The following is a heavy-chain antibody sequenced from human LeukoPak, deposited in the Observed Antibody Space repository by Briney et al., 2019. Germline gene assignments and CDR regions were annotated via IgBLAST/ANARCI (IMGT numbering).Heavy chain of an antibody. J-gene: IGHJ4*02. CDR3: ARGPMFRGVIIRRSKSGYFDY. Sequence: PGGSLRLSCAASGFTFSSYEMNWVRQAPGKGLEWVSYISSSGDTIYYADSVRGRFTISRDNAKNSVYLQMNSLRAEDTAVYYCARGPMFRGVIIRRSKSGYFDYWGQGTLVTVSS. CDR2: ISSSGDTI. D-gene: IGHD3-10*01. V-gene: IGHV3-48*03. CDR1: GFTFSSYE.